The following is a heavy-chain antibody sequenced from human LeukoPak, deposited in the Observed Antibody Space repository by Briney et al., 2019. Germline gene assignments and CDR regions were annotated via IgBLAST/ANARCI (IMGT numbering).Heavy chain of an antibody. Sequence: PGGSLRLSCAASGFTFSSYGMHWVRQAPGKGLEWVAFIRYDGSNKYYADSVKGRFTISRDNSKNTLYLQMNGLRAEDTAVYYCAKDPWGDFWSGYLDYWGQGTLVTVSS. CDR1: GFTFSSYG. D-gene: IGHD3-3*01. V-gene: IGHV3-30*02. CDR2: IRYDGSNK. J-gene: IGHJ4*02. CDR3: AKDPWGDFWSGYLDY.